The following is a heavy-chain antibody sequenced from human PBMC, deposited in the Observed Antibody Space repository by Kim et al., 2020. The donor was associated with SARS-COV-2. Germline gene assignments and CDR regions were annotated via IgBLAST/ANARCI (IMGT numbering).Heavy chain of an antibody. V-gene: IGHV4-34*01. J-gene: IGHJ6*03. D-gene: IGHD6-19*01. CDR1: GGSFSGYY. Sequence: SETLSLTCAVYGGSFSGYYWSWIRQPPGKGLEWIGEINHSGSTNYNPSLKSRVTISVDTSKNQFSLKLSSVTAADTAVYYCARAVAGHYYYYYYMDVWG. CDR3: ARAVAGHYYYYYYMDV. CDR2: INHSGST.